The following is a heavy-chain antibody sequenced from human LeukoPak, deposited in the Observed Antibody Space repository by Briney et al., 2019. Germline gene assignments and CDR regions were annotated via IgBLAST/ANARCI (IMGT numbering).Heavy chain of an antibody. D-gene: IGHD3-9*01. CDR3: AKCGDYDVLTGYYDSDY. CDR2: ISGRDDST. V-gene: IGHV3-23*01. CDR1: GFSFSNYA. Sequence: GGSLRLSCAASGFSFSNYAMSWVRQVPGKGLEWVSAISGRDDSTYYADSVKGRFTISRDTSKNTLYLQMNSLRAEDTAVYYCAKCGDYDVLTGYYDSDYWGQGTLVTVSS. J-gene: IGHJ4*02.